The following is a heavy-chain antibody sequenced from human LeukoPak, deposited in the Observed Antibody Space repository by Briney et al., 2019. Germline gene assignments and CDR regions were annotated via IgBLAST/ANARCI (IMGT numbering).Heavy chain of an antibody. J-gene: IGHJ6*03. Sequence: SETLSLTCAVYGGSFSGYYWSWIRQPAGKGLEWIGRFYSSESTNYNPSLKSRVTLSVDISKNQFSLNLSSVTAADTAVYYCASEGIRDYYYYIMDVWGKGTTVTISS. D-gene: IGHD1-14*01. CDR1: GGSFSGYY. V-gene: IGHV4-59*10. CDR2: FYSSEST. CDR3: ASEGIRDYYYYIMDV.